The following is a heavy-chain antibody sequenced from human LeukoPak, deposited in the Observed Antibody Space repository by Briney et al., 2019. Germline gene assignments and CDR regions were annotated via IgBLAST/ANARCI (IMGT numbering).Heavy chain of an antibody. CDR2: ISAYNGNT. V-gene: IGHV1-18*01. Sequence: ASVKVSCKASGYTFTSYAIHWVRQAPGQRLEWMGWISAYNGNTNYAQKLQGRVTMTTDTSTSTAYMELRSLRSDDTAVYYCARDRDYDFWSGLVYYYGMDVWGQGTTVTVSS. D-gene: IGHD3-3*01. CDR1: GYTFTSYA. CDR3: ARDRDYDFWSGLVYYYGMDV. J-gene: IGHJ6*02.